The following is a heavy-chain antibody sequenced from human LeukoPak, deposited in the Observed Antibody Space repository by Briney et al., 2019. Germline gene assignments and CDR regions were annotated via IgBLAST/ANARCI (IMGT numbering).Heavy chain of an antibody. CDR2: INPNSGGT. D-gene: IGHD3-9*01. Sequence: GASVKVSCKASGYTFTGYYMHWVRQAPGQGLEWMGWINPNSGGTNYAQKFQGWVTMTRDTSISTAYMELSRLRSDDTAVYYCARGSNYDILTGYYNPYYFDYWGQGTLVTVSS. CDR3: ARGSNYDILTGYYNPYYFDY. V-gene: IGHV1-2*04. J-gene: IGHJ4*02. CDR1: GYTFTGYY.